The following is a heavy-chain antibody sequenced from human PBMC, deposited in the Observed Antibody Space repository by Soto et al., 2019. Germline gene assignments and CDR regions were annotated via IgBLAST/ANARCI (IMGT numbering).Heavy chain of an antibody. CDR1: GFTFSSYA. V-gene: IGHV3-23*01. CDR3: AREVGKPAAIADAFDI. D-gene: IGHD2-2*02. CDR2: ISGNGGST. Sequence: GSLRLSCAASGFTFSSYAMSWVRQAPGKGLVWVSGISGNGGSTSYADSVKGRFTISRDNAKNTLYLQMNSLRAEDTAVYYCAREVGKPAAIADAFDIWGQGTMVTVSS. J-gene: IGHJ3*02.